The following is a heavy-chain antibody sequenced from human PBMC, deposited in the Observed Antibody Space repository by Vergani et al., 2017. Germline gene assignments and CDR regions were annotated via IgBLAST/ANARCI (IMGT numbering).Heavy chain of an antibody. J-gene: IGHJ4*02. Sequence: EVQLVESGGGVVRPGGPLRLSCAASGFTFGDYDMNWVRQAPGKGLEWVSRVKWNGESPVYADSVKGRFTISRDNAKNSMYLQMTSLRAEDTAFYYCARRGSGNTYYFDYWGQGALVTVSS. D-gene: IGHD3-10*01. CDR3: ARRGSGNTYYFDY. CDR2: VKWNGESP. V-gene: IGHV3-20*04. CDR1: GFTFGDYD.